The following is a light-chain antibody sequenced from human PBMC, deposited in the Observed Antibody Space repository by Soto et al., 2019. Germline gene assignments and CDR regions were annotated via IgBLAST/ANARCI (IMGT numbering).Light chain of an antibody. Sequence: EIVLTQSPGTLSLSPGERATLSCRASQSVSRSYLAWYQQKTGQAPRLLIYGASSRATGIPDWFSGSGSGTDFTLTISRLEPEDFAVYYCQQYGSSPWTFGQGTKVDIK. CDR2: GAS. CDR3: QQYGSSPWT. V-gene: IGKV3-20*01. CDR1: QSVSRSY. J-gene: IGKJ1*01.